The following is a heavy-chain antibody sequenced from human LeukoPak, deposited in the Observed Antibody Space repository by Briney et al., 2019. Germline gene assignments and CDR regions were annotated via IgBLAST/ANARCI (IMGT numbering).Heavy chain of an antibody. Sequence: SGGSLRLSCAASGFTFSSYWMSWVRQAPGKGLEWVANIKQDGSEKYYVDSVKGRFTISRDNAKNSLYLQMNGLRAEDTAVYYCAREWVVAATGYWFDPWGQGTLVTVSS. CDR2: IKQDGSEK. CDR1: GFTFSSYW. V-gene: IGHV3-7*03. CDR3: AREWVVAATGYWFDP. D-gene: IGHD2-15*01. J-gene: IGHJ5*02.